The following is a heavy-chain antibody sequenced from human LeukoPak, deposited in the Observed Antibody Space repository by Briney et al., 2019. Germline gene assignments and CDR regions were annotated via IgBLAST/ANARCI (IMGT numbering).Heavy chain of an antibody. J-gene: IGHJ4*02. V-gene: IGHV3-23*01. CDR3: AKDPQYMIVVVSLDY. D-gene: IGHD3-22*01. CDR2: ISGSGGST. Sequence: PGGSLRLSCAASGFTFSSYGMSWVRQAPGKGLEWVSAISGSGGSTYYADSVKGRFTISRDNSKNTLYLQMNSLRAEDTAVYYCAKDPQYMIVVVSLDYWGQGPLVTVSS. CDR1: GFTFSSYG.